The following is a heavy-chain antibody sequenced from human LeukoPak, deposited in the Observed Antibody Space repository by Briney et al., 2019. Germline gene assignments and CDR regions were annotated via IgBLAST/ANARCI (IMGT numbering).Heavy chain of an antibody. CDR3: ARWVGDYFFDY. CDR2: IYSGGHT. D-gene: IGHD3-10*01. J-gene: IGHJ4*02. Sequence: GGSPRLSCAASGFTVSSNYMSWVRQAPGKGLEWVSVIYSGGHTYYVDSVKGRFTISRDNSKNTLYLQMNSLRAEDTAVYYCARWVGDYFFDYWGQGTLVTVSS. V-gene: IGHV3-53*01. CDR1: GFTVSSNY.